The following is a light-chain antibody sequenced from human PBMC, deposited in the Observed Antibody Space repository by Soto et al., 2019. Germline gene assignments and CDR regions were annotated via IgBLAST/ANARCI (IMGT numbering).Light chain of an antibody. CDR2: EVT. J-gene: IGLJ3*02. V-gene: IGLV2-14*01. CDR3: SSYTSSSTWV. CDR1: SSDVGIYNY. Sequence: QSALTQPASVSGSPGQSITISCTGTSSDVGIYNYVSWYQQHPGKAPQLMIYEVTNRPSGVSNRFSGSKSGNTASLTISGVQAEDEADYYCSSYTSSSTWVFGGGTKLTVL.